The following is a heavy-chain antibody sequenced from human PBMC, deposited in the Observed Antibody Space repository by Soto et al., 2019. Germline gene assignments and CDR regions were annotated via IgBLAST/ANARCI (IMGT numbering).Heavy chain of an antibody. V-gene: IGHV1-3*01. CDR1: GYTFTSYA. Sequence: ASVKVSCKASGYTFTSYAMHWVRQAPGQRLEWMGWINAGNGNTKYSQKFQGRVTITRDTSASTAYMELSSLRSEDTAVYYCEREPTIGDYVLGIDYWGQGTLVTVS. CDR3: EREPTIGDYVLGIDY. D-gene: IGHD4-17*01. J-gene: IGHJ4*02. CDR2: INAGNGNT.